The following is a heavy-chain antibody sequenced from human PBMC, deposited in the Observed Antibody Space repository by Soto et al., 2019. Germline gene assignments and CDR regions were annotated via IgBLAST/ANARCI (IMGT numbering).Heavy chain of an antibody. D-gene: IGHD3-22*01. CDR3: ATRTPLNKYDYDSRALGGMDV. CDR1: GFTFSSYA. J-gene: IGHJ6*02. CDR2: ISGSGGST. V-gene: IGHV3-23*01. Sequence: EVQLLESGGGLVQPGGSLRLSCAASGFTFSSYAMSWVRQAPGKGLEWVSAISGSGGSTYYADSVKGRFTISRDNSKNTLYLQMNSLRAEDTAVYYCATRTPLNKYDYDSRALGGMDVWGQGTTVTVSS.